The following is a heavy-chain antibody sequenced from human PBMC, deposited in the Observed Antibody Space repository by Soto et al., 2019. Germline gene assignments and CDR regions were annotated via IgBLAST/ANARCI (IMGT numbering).Heavy chain of an antibody. V-gene: IGHV3-23*01. CDR2: ISGSGGNT. J-gene: IGHJ4*02. CDR3: AKLGSPASARYFDY. Sequence: EVQLLESGGGLVQPGGSLRLSCAASGFTFSSYAMSWVRQAPGKGLEWVSAISGSGGNTYYADSVKGRFTISRDNTKNTLYLQMNSLRAEDTAVYYCAKLGSPASARYFDYWGQGTLVTVSS. CDR1: GFTFSSYA. D-gene: IGHD3-10*01.